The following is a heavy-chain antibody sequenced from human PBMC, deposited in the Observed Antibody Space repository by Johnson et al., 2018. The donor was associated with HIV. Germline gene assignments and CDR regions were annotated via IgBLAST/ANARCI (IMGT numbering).Heavy chain of an antibody. D-gene: IGHD3-22*01. J-gene: IGHJ3*02. CDR2: IHSGGTT. CDR3: AREYSSGYPDAFDI. CDR1: GFTFSSNY. Sequence: VQLVESGGGLVQPGGSLRLSCAASGFTFSSNYMSWVRQAPGKGLEWVSLIHSGGTTFYADSVRGRFTISRDSSKNTLYLQMNSLIAEDTAVYYCAREYSSGYPDAFDIWGQGTMVTVSS. V-gene: IGHV3-66*02.